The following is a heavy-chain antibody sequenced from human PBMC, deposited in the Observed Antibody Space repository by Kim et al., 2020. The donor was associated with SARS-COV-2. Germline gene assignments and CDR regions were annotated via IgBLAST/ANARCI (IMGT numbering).Heavy chain of an antibody. J-gene: IGHJ4*02. D-gene: IGHD3-22*01. CDR1: GFTFSSYA. CDR2: ISGSGAST. Sequence: GGSLRLSCAASGFTFSSYAMSWVRQAPGKGLEWVSAISGSGASTYYADSVKGRFTISRDNSKNTLYLQMNSLRAEDTAVYYCAKYNYYDSSGYYPEFVYWCQGTLVTVSS. V-gene: IGHV3-23*01. CDR3: AKYNYYDSSGYYPEFVY.